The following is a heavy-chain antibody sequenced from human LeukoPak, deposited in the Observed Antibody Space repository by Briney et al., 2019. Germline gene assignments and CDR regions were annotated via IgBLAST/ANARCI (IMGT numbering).Heavy chain of an antibody. J-gene: IGHJ4*02. CDR1: GYTFTSYY. CDR3: ARDLPPYYFDY. V-gene: IGHV1-69*04. CDR2: IIPILGIA. Sequence: SVKVSCKASGYTFTSYYMHWVRQAPGQGLEWMGRIIPILGIANYAQKFQGRVTITADKSTSTAYMDLSSLRSEDTAVYYCARDLPPYYFDYWGQGTLVTVSS.